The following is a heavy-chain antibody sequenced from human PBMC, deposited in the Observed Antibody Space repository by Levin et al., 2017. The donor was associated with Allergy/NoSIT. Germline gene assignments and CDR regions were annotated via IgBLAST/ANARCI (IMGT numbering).Heavy chain of an antibody. CDR3: AKDGAGTYYGIDY. CDR2: ISTGGTNT. V-gene: IGHV3-23*01. CDR1: GFTFRSYA. J-gene: IGHJ4*02. D-gene: IGHD1-26*01. Sequence: LSLPCAASGFTFRSYAMSWVRQAPGKGLEWVSAISTGGTNTYYADSVKGRFTISRDNSKNTLYLQMNSLRAEDTAVYYCAKDGAGTYYGIDYWGQGTLVTVSS.